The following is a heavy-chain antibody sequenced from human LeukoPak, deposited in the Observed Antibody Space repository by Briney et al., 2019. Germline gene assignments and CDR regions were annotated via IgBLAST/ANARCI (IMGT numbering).Heavy chain of an antibody. CDR1: GFRFSDHH. CDR3: ARSPGGSYYYWFDP. J-gene: IGHJ5*02. V-gene: IGHV3-72*01. Sequence: GGSLRLSCAASGFRFSDHHMEWVRQAPGKGLEWVGRIRNKANGYTTEYAASVNGRFTISRDDSKSSLFLQMNGLITEDTAVYYCARSPGGSYYYWFDPWGQGTLVTVSS. D-gene: IGHD1-26*01. CDR2: IRNKANGYTT.